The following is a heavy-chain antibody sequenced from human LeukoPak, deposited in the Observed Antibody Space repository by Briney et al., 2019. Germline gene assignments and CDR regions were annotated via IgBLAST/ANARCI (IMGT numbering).Heavy chain of an antibody. Sequence: TGGSLRLSCAASGFTFSSYGMHWVRQAPGKGLEWVALVWYDGTNKYYADSVKGRFSISRDNSKNTLYLEMNSLRTEDTAVYSCARNWIYSGFDRGMDNWGQGTLVTVSS. CDR2: VWYDGTNK. J-gene: IGHJ4*02. CDR3: ARNWIYSGFDRGMDN. V-gene: IGHV3-33*01. CDR1: GFTFSSYG. D-gene: IGHD5-12*01.